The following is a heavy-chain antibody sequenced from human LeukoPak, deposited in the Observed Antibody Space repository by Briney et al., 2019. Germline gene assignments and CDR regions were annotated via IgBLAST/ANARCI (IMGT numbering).Heavy chain of an antibody. Sequence: GGSLRLSCAASGFTFSSYVMSWVRQAPGKGLEWVSTVSGSGDSTYSADSVNGRFTISRDNSKNTLYLQMNSLRAEDTALYYCARDRYNFPLFDYWGQGTLVTVSS. CDR1: GFTFSSYV. CDR2: VSGSGDST. CDR3: ARDRYNFPLFDY. J-gene: IGHJ4*02. V-gene: IGHV3-23*01. D-gene: IGHD5-24*01.